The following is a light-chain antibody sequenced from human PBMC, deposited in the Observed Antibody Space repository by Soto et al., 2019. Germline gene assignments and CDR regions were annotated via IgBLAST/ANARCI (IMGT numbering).Light chain of an antibody. V-gene: IGKV1-5*01. CDR2: DAS. CDR1: QSVNHW. CDR3: QQYNSYWT. J-gene: IGKJ1*01. Sequence: DIQMTQYPSTLSASIGERDTISCRASQSVNHWLAWYQRKPGKAPKLLIHDASTLESGIPSRFSGSGSGTEFTLTISSLQPDDFATYYCQQYNSYWTFGQGTKVDIK.